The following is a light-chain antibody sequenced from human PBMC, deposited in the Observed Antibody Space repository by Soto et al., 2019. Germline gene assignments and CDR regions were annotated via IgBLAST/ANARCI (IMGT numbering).Light chain of an antibody. Sequence: EIVLTQSPATLSLSPGERATLSCSASQSVSSYLAWYQQKPGQAPRLLIYDASNRATGIPARFSGSGSGTDFTLTISSLEPEDFAVYYCQQRSNWPPTWTFGQGTKVDNK. CDR3: QQRSNWPPTWT. CDR1: QSVSSY. CDR2: DAS. V-gene: IGKV3-11*01. J-gene: IGKJ1*01.